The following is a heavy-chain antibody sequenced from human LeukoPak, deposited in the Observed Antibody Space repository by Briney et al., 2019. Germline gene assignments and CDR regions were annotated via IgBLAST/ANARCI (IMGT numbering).Heavy chain of an antibody. V-gene: IGHV3-23*01. CDR3: AKDPVPRIAVAGTLTAAY. J-gene: IGHJ4*02. CDR2: ISGSGGST. D-gene: IGHD6-19*01. Sequence: PGGSLRLSCAASGFTFSSYAMSWVRQAPGKGLEWVSAISGSGGSTYYADSVKGRFTISRDNSKHTLYLQMNSLRAEDTAVYYCAKDPVPRIAVAGTLTAAYWGQGTLVTVSS. CDR1: GFTFSSYA.